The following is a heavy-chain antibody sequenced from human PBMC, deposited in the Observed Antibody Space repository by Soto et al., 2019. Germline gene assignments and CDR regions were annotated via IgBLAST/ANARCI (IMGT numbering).Heavy chain of an antibody. D-gene: IGHD6-13*01. CDR1: GYTFTSYG. CDR2: ISVYNVNT. CDR3: ARYPVKYSSPYFDY. J-gene: IGHJ4*02. V-gene: IGHV1-18*01. Sequence: ASVKVSCRTSGYTFTSYGISSVRQAPGQGLEWMGWISVYNVNTIYAQNLQGIATMTTYTSTSTAYMDLRSLTSDDTAVYYCARYPVKYSSPYFDYWGQGTLVTVS.